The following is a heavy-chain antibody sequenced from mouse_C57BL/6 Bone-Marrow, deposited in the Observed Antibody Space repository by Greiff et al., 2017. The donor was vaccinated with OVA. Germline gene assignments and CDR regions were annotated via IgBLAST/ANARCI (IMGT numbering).Heavy chain of an antibody. J-gene: IGHJ2*01. D-gene: IGHD1-1*01. CDR1: GFTFSSYG. CDR3: ARRGGNYDY. Sequence: VQLKESGGDLVKPGGSLKLSCAASGFTFSSYGMSWVRQTPDKRLEWVATISSGGSYTYYPDSVKGRFTISRDNAKNTLYLQMSSLKSEDTAMYYCARRGGNYDYWGPGTTLTVSS. V-gene: IGHV5-6*01. CDR2: ISSGGSYT.